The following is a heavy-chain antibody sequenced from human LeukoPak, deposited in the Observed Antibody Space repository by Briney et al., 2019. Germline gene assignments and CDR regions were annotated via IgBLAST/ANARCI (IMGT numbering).Heavy chain of an antibody. CDR1: GFTFSGHW. J-gene: IGHJ4*02. V-gene: IGHV3-7*03. Sequence: GGSLRLSCAASGFTFSGHWMHWARQRPGKGLEWVANITPEGRRKNYADSVRGRFTISRDNARNSLYLHMDSLRADVTAVYYCVRDADWAFNFWGQGALV. CDR3: VRDADWAFNF. D-gene: IGHD3/OR15-3a*01. CDR2: ITPEGRRK.